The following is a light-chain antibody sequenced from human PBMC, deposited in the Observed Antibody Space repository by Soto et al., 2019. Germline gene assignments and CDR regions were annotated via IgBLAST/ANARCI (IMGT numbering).Light chain of an antibody. J-gene: IGKJ4*01. CDR2: GAS. CDR1: QSISTW. CDR3: QQYDNLPLT. V-gene: IGKV1-33*01. Sequence: DSQMTQSPSTLYASVGDRVTITCRASQSISTWLAWYQQKPGKAPKLLIYGASNLETGVPSRFSGSGSGTDFTFTISSLQPEDIATYYCQQYDNLPLTSGGGTKVDI.